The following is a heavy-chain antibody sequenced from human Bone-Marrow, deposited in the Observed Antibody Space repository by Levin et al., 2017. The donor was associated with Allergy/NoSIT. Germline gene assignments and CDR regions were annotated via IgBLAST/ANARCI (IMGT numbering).Heavy chain of an antibody. CDR3: ARAGGSGPVGHYYGMDV. CDR2: INPKLGTT. J-gene: IGHJ6*02. CDR1: GYSFANYE. D-gene: IGHD3-10*01. V-gene: IGHV1-8*01. Sequence: ASVKVSCKASGYSFANYEINWVRQVPGQGPEWLGWINPKLGTTGYAQNLQVRVSMTRNISINTAYLELSSLRFEDTARYYCARAGGSGPVGHYYGMDVWGQGTTVVVSS.